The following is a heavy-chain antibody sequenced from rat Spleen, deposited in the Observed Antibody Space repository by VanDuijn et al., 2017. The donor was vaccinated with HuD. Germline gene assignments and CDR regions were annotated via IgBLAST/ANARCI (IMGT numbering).Heavy chain of an antibody. CDR3: TREGHTMDRATYWFAY. J-gene: IGHJ3*01. V-gene: IGHV2S12*01. CDR2: ISSGGRT. CDR1: GFSLTSND. D-gene: IGHD1-9*01. Sequence: QVQLKESGPGLVQPSQTLSLTCTVSGFSLTSNDVSWVRQPPGKGLEWIAAISSGGRTYYNSNLKSRLSINRDTSKSQVFLKMNSLQTEDTAIYFCTREGHTMDRATYWFAYWGQGTLVTVSS.